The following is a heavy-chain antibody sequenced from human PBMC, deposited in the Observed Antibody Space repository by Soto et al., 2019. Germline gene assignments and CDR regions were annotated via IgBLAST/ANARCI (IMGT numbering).Heavy chain of an antibody. J-gene: IGHJ6*02. CDR1: GGSISGYY. V-gene: IGHV4-59*01. Sequence: SETLSLTCAISGGSISGYYWSWIRQPPGKGLEWIGYIFYTGSTTYTPSLKSRVTISGDTSKNQFSLNLSAVTAADAAVYYCARTQGVSYSYGMDVWGQGTTVTVSS. CDR2: IFYTGST. CDR3: ARTQGVSYSYGMDV.